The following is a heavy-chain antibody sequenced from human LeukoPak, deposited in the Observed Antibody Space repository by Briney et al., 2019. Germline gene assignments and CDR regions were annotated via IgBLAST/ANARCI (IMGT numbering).Heavy chain of an antibody. CDR3: AIHIDGVIVMVFDY. CDR2: IDPSDSYT. CDR1: GYSFTSYW. V-gene: IGHV5-10-1*01. J-gene: IGHJ4*02. D-gene: IGHD3-16*02. Sequence: GESLKISCKGSGYSFTSYWISWVRQMPGKGLEWMGTIDPSDSYTNYSPSFQGHVTMSADKSISTAYLQWSSLKASDTAIYYCAIHIDGVIVMVFDYWVQGTLVTVSS.